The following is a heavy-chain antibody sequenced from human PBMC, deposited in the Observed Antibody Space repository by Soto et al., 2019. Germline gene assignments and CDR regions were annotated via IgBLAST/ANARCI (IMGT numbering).Heavy chain of an antibody. V-gene: IGHV4-59*01. Sequence: SETLSLTCTVSGGSISSYCWSWIRQPPGKGLEWIGYIYYSGSTNYNPSLKSRVTISVDTSKNQFSLKLSSVTAADTAVYYCASGLLHDAFDIWGQGTMVTVSS. CDR3: ASGLLHDAFDI. J-gene: IGHJ3*02. CDR1: GGSISSYC. CDR2: IYYSGST. D-gene: IGHD4-4*01.